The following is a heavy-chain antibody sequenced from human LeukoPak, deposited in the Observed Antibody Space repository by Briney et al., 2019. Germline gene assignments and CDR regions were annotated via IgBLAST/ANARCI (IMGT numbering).Heavy chain of an antibody. CDR1: GVTFTTYS. CDR2: TSYDGSIK. V-gene: IGHV3-30-3*01. CDR3: AIERHSSGKAGTFNF. J-gene: IGHJ3*01. D-gene: IGHD6-25*01. Sequence: GGSLRLSCAASGVTFTTYSMHWVRQAPGRGLEWGSVTSYDGSIKVYAESVKGRFTISRDNSENTLYLQMNSLKFEDTAMYYCAIERHSSGKAGTFNFWGRGTMVTISS.